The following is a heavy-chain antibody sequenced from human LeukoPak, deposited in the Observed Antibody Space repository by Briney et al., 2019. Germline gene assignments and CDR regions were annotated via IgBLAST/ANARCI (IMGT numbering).Heavy chain of an antibody. CDR3: ATWGYSSGWYLFDY. D-gene: IGHD6-19*01. CDR1: GYTFTSYA. V-gene: IGHV1-3*01. Sequence: ASVTVSCTASGYTFTSYAMHWVRQAPGQRLEWMGWINAGNGNTKYSQKFQGRVTITRDTSASTAYMELSSLRSEDTAVYYCATWGYSSGWYLFDYWGQGTLVTVSS. CDR2: INAGNGNT. J-gene: IGHJ4*02.